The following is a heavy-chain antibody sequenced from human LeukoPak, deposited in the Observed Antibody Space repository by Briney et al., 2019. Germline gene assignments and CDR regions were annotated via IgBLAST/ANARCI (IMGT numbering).Heavy chain of an antibody. Sequence: GGSLRLSCVASGFTFSNYGMHWVRQAPGKGLEWVAVIWYDGSNEYYADSVKGRFTISRDNSKKTVYLQMNSLRAEDTAVYYCARDSGSYYSYFDCWGQGTLVTVSS. CDR1: GFTFSNYG. D-gene: IGHD1-26*01. CDR3: ARDSGSYYSYFDC. V-gene: IGHV3-33*01. J-gene: IGHJ4*02. CDR2: IWYDGSNE.